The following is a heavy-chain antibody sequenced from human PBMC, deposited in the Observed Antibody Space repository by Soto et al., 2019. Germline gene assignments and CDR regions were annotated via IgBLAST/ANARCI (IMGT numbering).Heavy chain of an antibody. CDR3: TRGRDSAFDI. V-gene: IGHV6-1*01. Sequence: SQTLSLTCVISGDSVSRTSIAWNWIRQSPLRGLEWLGRTYYSCRWNIDYAVSVQSRIAINLDTSKNQFSLQLNSVTPEDTAVYYCTRGRDSAFDIWGQGTMVTVS. CDR1: GDSVSRTSIA. J-gene: IGHJ3*02. CDR2: TYYSCRWNI.